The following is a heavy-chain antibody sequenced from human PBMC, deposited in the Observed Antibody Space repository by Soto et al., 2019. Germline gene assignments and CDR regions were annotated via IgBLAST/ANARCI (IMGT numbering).Heavy chain of an antibody. J-gene: IGHJ6*02. V-gene: IGHV3-30-3*01. CDR1: GFTFSSYA. CDR3: ARDFGFGDVPHPGSGTSLTYYYYGMDV. CDR2: ISYDGSNK. Sequence: GGSLRLSCASSGFTFSSYAMHWVRQAPGKGLEWVAVISYDGSNKYYADSVKGRFTISRDNSKNTLYLQMNSLRAEDTAVYYCARDFGFGDVPHPGSGTSLTYYYYGMDVWGQGTTVTVSS. D-gene: IGHD3-10*01.